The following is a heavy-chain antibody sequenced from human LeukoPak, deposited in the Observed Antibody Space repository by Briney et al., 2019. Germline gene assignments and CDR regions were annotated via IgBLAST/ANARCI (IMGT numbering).Heavy chain of an antibody. V-gene: IGHV3-30*18. Sequence: GGSLRLPCVASGITFSSYGMYWVRQAPGKGLEWVAVISFDGSNKYYADSVKGRFTISRDNSKNTLFLQMNSLRAEDTAVYYCAKSVGYSYGSPLDYWGQGTLVTVSS. J-gene: IGHJ4*02. D-gene: IGHD5-18*01. CDR1: GITFSSYG. CDR2: ISFDGSNK. CDR3: AKSVGYSYGSPLDY.